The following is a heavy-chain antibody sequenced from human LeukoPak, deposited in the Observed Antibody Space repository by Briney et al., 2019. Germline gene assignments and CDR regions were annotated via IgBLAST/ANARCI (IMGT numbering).Heavy chain of an antibody. CDR2: IYYSGST. J-gene: IGHJ6*03. CDR1: GGSISSGDYY. CDR3: ARRRIAAAALGTMDV. V-gene: IGHV4-30-4*08. D-gene: IGHD6-13*01. Sequence: SQTLSLTCTVSGGSISSGDYYWSWTRQPPGKGREWIGYIYYSGSTYYNPSLKSRVTISVDTSKNQFSLKLSSVTAADTAVYYCARRRIAAAALGTMDVWGKGTTVTVSS.